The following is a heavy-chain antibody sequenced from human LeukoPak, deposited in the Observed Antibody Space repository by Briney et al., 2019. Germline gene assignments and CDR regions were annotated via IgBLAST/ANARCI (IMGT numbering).Heavy chain of an antibody. CDR2: IHYSGST. CDR1: GGSISSSSHY. Sequence: SETLSLTCTVSGGSISSSSHYWGWIRQPPGKGLEWIGSIHYSGSTYYNPSLKSRVTISVDTSKNQFSLKLSSVTAADTAVYYCARAPLAAALYYWGQGTLVTVSS. D-gene: IGHD1-1*01. J-gene: IGHJ4*02. V-gene: IGHV4-39*07. CDR3: ARAPLAAALYY.